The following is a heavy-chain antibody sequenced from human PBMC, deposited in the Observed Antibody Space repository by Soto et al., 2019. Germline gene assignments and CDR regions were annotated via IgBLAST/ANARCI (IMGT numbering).Heavy chain of an antibody. CDR2: MSGAGRSS. Sequence: DVQLLESGGDLVQPGGSLRLSCAASGFTFSSYAMSWVRQAPGKGLEWVSSMSGAGRSSYDADSVKGRFTISRDNSKNTLYLQMNNLRAEYTALYYCAKGPIFGVENIYDYWGQGTLVTVSS. V-gene: IGHV3-23*01. CDR3: AKGPIFGVENIYDY. D-gene: IGHD3-3*01. CDR1: GFTFSSYA. J-gene: IGHJ4*02.